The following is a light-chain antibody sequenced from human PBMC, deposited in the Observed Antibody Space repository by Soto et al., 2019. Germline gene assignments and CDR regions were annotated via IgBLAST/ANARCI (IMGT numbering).Light chain of an antibody. CDR3: QQYNSYPLT. J-gene: IGKJ4*01. V-gene: IGKV1-5*03. CDR1: QSISSW. CDR2: TAS. Sequence: DIQMTQSPSTLSASVGDRVTITCRASQSISSWLAWYQQKPGKAPNLLNYTASSLESGVPSRFSGSGSGTEFTLTISSLQPDDFATYYCQQYNSYPLTFGGGTKVEIK.